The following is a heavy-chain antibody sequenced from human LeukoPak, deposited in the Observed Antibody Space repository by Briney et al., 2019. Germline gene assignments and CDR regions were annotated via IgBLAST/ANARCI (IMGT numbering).Heavy chain of an antibody. CDR2: IKEDGSET. J-gene: IGHJ4*02. CDR1: GFTFSSYW. V-gene: IGHV3-7*01. D-gene: IGHD5-24*01. CDR3: ARETPRRGETRDGYR. Sequence: QTGGSLRLSCAASGFTFSSYWMSWVRQAPGKGLECLANIKEDGSETYYADSVKGRFTISRDNPKNLLFLQINSLRVEDTAVYYCARETPRRGETRDGYRWGQGTVVTVSS.